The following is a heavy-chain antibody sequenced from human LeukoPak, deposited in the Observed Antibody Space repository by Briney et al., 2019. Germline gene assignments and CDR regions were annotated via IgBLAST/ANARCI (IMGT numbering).Heavy chain of an antibody. CDR1: GDSDSSKNGA. V-gene: IGHV6-1*01. J-gene: IGHJ4*02. Sequence: SQTLSLTCVVSGDSDSSKNGAWHWIRQSPSRGLAWLGRTYYRSKWYNDYAESVEGRMTISQDTSKNQYSLRLNSVTPDDTAVYYCARDFGTTGWHTFDYWGQGTLVTVSS. CDR3: ARDFGTTGWHTFDY. CDR2: TYYRSKWYN. D-gene: IGHD6-19*01.